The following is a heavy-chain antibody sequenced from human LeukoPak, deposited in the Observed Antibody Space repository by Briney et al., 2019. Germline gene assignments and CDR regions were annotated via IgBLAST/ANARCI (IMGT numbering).Heavy chain of an antibody. D-gene: IGHD2-21*02. CDR2: IYYSGST. Sequence: NPSETLSLTCTVSGGSISSYYWSWLRQPPGKGLEWIGYIYYSGSTNYNPSLKSRVTISVDTSKNQFSLKLSSVTAADTAVYYCARGGVTPYYYYGMDVWGQGTTVTVSS. CDR3: ARGGVTPYYYYGMDV. V-gene: IGHV4-59*01. CDR1: GGSISSYY. J-gene: IGHJ6*02.